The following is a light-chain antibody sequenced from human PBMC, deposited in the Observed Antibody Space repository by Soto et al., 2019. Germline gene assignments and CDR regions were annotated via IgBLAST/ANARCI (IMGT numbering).Light chain of an antibody. CDR1: SSDVGGYNY. CDR3: SSYAGSNNLWV. CDR2: EVS. J-gene: IGLJ2*01. V-gene: IGLV2-8*01. Sequence: QSALTQPPSASGSPGQSVTISCTGTSSDVGGYNYVSWYQQHPGKAPKLIIYEVSQRPSGVPDRFSGSRSGNTASLTVSGLQAEDEADYYCSSYAGSNNLWVFGGGTKVTVL.